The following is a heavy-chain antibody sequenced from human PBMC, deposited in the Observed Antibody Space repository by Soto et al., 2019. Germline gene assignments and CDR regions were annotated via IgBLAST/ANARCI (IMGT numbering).Heavy chain of an antibody. J-gene: IGHJ4*02. CDR2: MYWNDDN. CDR3: AHGSGWLFDH. D-gene: IGHD3-22*01. Sequence: QITLKESGPTLVRPTQTLTLTCTFSGFSLSSTAVGVGWIRQAPGQAPEWLALMYWNDDNHYSPPLKSRLTLTKDTSKNQVVLTMTNVDPVDTATYHCAHGSGWLFDHWGQGTLVTVTS. V-gene: IGHV2-5*01. CDR1: GFSLSSTAVG.